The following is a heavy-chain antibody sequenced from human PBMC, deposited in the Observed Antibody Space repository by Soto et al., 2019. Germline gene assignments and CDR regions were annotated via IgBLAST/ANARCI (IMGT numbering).Heavy chain of an antibody. D-gene: IGHD3-22*01. V-gene: IGHV1-18*04. J-gene: IGHJ6*02. CDR3: ARDGGSGHDSSCWIHSDGMDV. CDR1: GYTFTSYG. Sequence: QVQLVQSGAEVKKPGASVKVSCKASGYTFTSYGISWVRQAPGQGLEWMGWISAYNGNTNYAQKLQGRVTMTTDTSTRTAYMELRSLRSDDTAVYYCARDGGSGHDSSCWIHSDGMDVWGPGTTVTVSS. CDR2: ISAYNGNT.